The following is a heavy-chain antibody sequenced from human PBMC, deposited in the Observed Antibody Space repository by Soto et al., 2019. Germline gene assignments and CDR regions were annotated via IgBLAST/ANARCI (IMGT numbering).Heavy chain of an antibody. D-gene: IGHD4-17*01. CDR3: ARVGTTNGMDV. Sequence: QVQLVESGGGVVQPGRSLRLSCAASGFTFSSYGMHWVRQAPGKGLEWVAVIWYDGSNKYYADSVKGRFTISRDNSKNTLYLQMNSLRAEDTAVYYCARVGTTNGMDVWGQGTTFTVSS. CDR1: GFTFSSYG. CDR2: IWYDGSNK. V-gene: IGHV3-33*01. J-gene: IGHJ6*02.